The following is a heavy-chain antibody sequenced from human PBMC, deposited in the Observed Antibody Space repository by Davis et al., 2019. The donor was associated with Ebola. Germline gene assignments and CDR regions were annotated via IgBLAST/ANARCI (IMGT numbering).Heavy chain of an antibody. V-gene: IGHV4-34*01. CDR2: VGHSGYT. CDR3: ARTTQTSVSDSGLGYNYFDP. D-gene: IGHD4-11*01. CDR1: NGPLSGSF. Sequence: MPSETLSLTCAVSNGPLSGSFWSWVRQPPGKGLEWIGEVGHSGYTSYNPSLKSRVTLSADTSKNQVSLNLRSVTAADTAVYFCARTTQTSVSDSGLGYNYFDPWGQAVLITVSS. J-gene: IGHJ5*02.